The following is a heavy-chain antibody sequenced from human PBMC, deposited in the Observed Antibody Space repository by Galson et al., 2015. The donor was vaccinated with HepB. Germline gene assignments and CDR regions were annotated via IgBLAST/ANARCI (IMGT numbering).Heavy chain of an antibody. J-gene: IGHJ4*02. CDR1: GFTFSNYG. V-gene: IGHV3-33*01. CDR2: IWYDGSNQ. CDR3: AREGRVAITHLDY. Sequence: SLRLSCAASGFTFSNYGMHWVRQAPGKGLEWLAVIWYDGSNQYYADSVKGRFTISRDNSKSTLYLQMNSLRAEDTAVYYCAREGRVAITHLDYWGQGTLVTVSS. D-gene: IGHD2-15*01.